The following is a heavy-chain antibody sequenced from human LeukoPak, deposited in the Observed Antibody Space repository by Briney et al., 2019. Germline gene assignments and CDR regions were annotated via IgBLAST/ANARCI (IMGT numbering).Heavy chain of an antibody. V-gene: IGHV3-30*04. D-gene: IGHD5-12*01. CDR2: ISYDGSDK. CDR1: GFTFSSYA. CDR3: ARDIVATSLDY. J-gene: IGHJ4*02. Sequence: GGSLRLSCAASGFTFSSYAMYWVRQAPGKGLEWVAVISYDGSDKFYADSVKGRFTISRDSSKNTLYLQMNSLRAEDTAVYYCARDIVATSLDYWGQGTLVTVSS.